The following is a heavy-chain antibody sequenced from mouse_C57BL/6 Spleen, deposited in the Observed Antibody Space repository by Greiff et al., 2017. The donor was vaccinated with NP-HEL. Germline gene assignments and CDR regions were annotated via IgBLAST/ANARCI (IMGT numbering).Heavy chain of an antibody. CDR2: IYPSDSET. D-gene: IGHD2-4*01. V-gene: IGHV1-61*01. CDR1: GYTFTSYW. Sequence: QVQLQQPGAELVRPGSSVKLSCKASGYTFTSYWMDWVKQRPGQGLEWIGNIYPSDSETHYNQKFKDKATLTVDKSSSTAYMQLSSLTSEDSAVYYCARKGNDYEDAMDYWGQGTSVTVSS. J-gene: IGHJ4*01. CDR3: ARKGNDYEDAMDY.